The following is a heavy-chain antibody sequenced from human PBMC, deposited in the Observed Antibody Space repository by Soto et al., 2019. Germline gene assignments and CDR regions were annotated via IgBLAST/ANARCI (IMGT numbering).Heavy chain of an antibody. Sequence: QVQLQVSGPGLVKPSATLSLTCTVSGDSISSYTGCWIRKPPGEGHEWKGNIHDNETTKYSPSLKCRVTRSVDTSKNHFYLTLISVTTADTAVYFCARGGNRGRCVQPLDSWGPVTLCTVSS. CDR1: GDSISSYT. CDR2: IHDNETT. V-gene: IGHV4-59*01. CDR3: ARGGNRGRCVQPLDS. D-gene: IGHD1-1*01. J-gene: IGHJ4*02.